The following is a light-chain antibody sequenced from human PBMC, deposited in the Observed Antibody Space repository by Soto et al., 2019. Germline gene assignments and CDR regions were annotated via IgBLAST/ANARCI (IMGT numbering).Light chain of an antibody. CDR1: SSDVGGYNY. J-gene: IGLJ3*02. Sequence: QSALTQPASVSGSPGQSITISCTGTSSDVGGYNYVSWYQHLPGKAPKLMIHEVSNRPSGVSNRFSGSKSGNTASLTISGLPVEDEADYYCSSYTSSSTWVFGGGTKLTVL. CDR2: EVS. CDR3: SSYTSSSTWV. V-gene: IGLV2-14*01.